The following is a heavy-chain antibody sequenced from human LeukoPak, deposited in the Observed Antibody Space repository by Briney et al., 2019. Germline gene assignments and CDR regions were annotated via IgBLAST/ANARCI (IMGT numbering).Heavy chain of an antibody. CDR2: ITTDTGHP. V-gene: IGHV7-4-1*02. CDR1: GYTFNKYA. Sequence: ASVKVSCKAAGYTFNKYAMNWVRQAPGQGLEWMGWITTDTGHPTYAQGFTGRFVFSLGTSVTTAYLQITSLEADDTAMYYCARAARYCSGGTCFSPRTFDIWGQGTMVTVS. J-gene: IGHJ3*02. D-gene: IGHD2-15*01. CDR3: ARAARYCSGGTCFSPRTFDI.